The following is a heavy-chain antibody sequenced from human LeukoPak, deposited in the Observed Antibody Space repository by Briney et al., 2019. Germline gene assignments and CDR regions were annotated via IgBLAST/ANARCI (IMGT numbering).Heavy chain of an antibody. CDR1: GFTFSSYW. D-gene: IGHD6-6*01. CDR2: ISGSSSYI. J-gene: IGHJ4*02. V-gene: IGHV3-21*01. CDR3: ARADSNIAARRIGFDY. Sequence: GGSLRLSCAASGFTFSSYWVSWVRQAPGKGLEWVSSISGSSSYIYYADSLKGRFTISRDNAKNSLYLQINSLRAGDTALYYCARADSNIAARRIGFDYWGQGTLVTVSS.